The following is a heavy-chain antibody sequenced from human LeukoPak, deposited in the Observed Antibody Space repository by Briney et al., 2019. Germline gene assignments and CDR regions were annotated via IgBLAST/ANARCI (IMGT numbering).Heavy chain of an antibody. V-gene: IGHV4-34*01. J-gene: IGHJ4*02. Sequence: SETLSLTCAVYGGSFSGYYWSWIRQPPGKGLEWIGEINHSGSTNYNPSLKSRVTMSVDTSKNQCSLELSSVTAADTAVYYCARRSDTAMVFDDYWGQGTLVTVSS. D-gene: IGHD5-18*01. CDR2: INHSGST. CDR1: GGSFSGYY. CDR3: ARRSDTAMVFDDY.